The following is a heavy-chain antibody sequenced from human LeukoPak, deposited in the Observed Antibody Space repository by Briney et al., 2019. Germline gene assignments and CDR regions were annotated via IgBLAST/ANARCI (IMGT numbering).Heavy chain of an antibody. CDR3: ARGRFLEWSSSTNGAFDI. CDR1: GGSISSSSYY. V-gene: IGHV4-39*07. Sequence: SETLALTCTVSGGSISSSSYYWGWIRQPPGKGLEWIGSIYYSGSTYYNPSLKSRVTISVDTSKNQFSLKLSSVTAADTAVYYCARGRFLEWSSSTNGAFDIWGQGTMVTVSS. CDR2: IYYSGST. J-gene: IGHJ3*02. D-gene: IGHD3-3*01.